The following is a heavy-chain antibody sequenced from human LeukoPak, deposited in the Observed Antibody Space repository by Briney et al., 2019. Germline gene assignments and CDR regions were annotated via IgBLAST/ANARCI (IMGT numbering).Heavy chain of an antibody. CDR2: ISAYNGNT. CDR3: ARGAENGYCSGGSCYPTSDFDY. J-gene: IGHJ4*02. D-gene: IGHD2-15*01. V-gene: IGHV1-18*01. CDR1: GYTFTSYG. Sequence: ASVKFSCKASGYTFTSYGISWVRQAPGQGLEWMGWISAYNGNTNYAQKLQGRVTMTTDTSTSTAYMELRSLRSDDTAVYYCARGAENGYCSGGSCYPTSDFDYWGQGTLVTVSS.